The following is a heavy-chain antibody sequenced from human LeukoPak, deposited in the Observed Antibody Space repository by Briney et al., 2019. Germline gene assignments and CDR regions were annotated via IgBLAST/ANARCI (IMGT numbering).Heavy chain of an antibody. Sequence: PGGSLRLSCAASGFTFSSYGMHWVRQAPGKGLEWVAVISYDGSNKYYADSVKGRFTISRDNSKNTLYLQMNSLRAEDTAVYYCAKDRRGGYYNSEGIEGGIDYWGQGTLVTVSS. D-gene: IGHD3-3*01. CDR2: ISYDGSNK. CDR1: GFTFSSYG. J-gene: IGHJ4*02. V-gene: IGHV3-30*18. CDR3: AKDRRGGYYNSEGIEGGIDY.